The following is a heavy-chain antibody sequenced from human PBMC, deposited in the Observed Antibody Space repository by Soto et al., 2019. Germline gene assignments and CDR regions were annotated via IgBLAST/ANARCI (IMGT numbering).Heavy chain of an antibody. D-gene: IGHD1-20*01. V-gene: IGHV1-18*04. Sequence: QVQLVQSGAEVKKPGASVKVSCTASGYTFTNYAISWVRQAPGQGLEWMGWRNAYSGDTNYAQKLQGRLTMTTDTSTSTAYMELRSLRSDDTAXXYCARAEKWVTGNMGGYWGQGTLVTVS. J-gene: IGHJ4*02. CDR1: GYTFTNYA. CDR3: ARAEKWVTGNMGGY. CDR2: RNAYSGDT.